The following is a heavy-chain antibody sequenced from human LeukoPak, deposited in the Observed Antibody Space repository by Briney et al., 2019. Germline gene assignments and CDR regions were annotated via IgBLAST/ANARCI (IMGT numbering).Heavy chain of an antibody. CDR2: IIPIFGTA. V-gene: IGHV1-69*01. D-gene: IGHD2-8*01. CDR3: ARAGLMVYARGAFDI. CDR1: GGTFSSYA. J-gene: IGHJ3*02. Sequence: SVKVSCKASGGTFSSYAISWVRQAPGQGLEWMGGIIPIFGTANYAQKFQGRVTITADESTSTAYMELSSLRSEDTAVYYCARAGLMVYARGAFDIWGQGTMVTVSS.